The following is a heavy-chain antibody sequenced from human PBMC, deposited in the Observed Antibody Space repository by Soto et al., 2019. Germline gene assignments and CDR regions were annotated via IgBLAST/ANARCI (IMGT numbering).Heavy chain of an antibody. CDR1: GFTFSSYA. CDR2: ISYDGSNK. V-gene: IGHV3-30-3*01. CDR3: ARDHYDFWSGYWNWFDP. D-gene: IGHD3-3*01. Sequence: QVQLVESGGGVVQPGSSLRLSCAAYGFTFSSYAMHWVRQAPGKGLEWVAVISYDGSNKYYADSVKGRFTISRDNSKNTLYLQMNSLRAEDTAVYYCARDHYDFWSGYWNWFDPWVQGTLVTVSS. J-gene: IGHJ5*02.